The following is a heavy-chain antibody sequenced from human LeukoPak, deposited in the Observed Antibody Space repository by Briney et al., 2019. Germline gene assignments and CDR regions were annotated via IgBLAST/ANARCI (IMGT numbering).Heavy chain of an antibody. J-gene: IGHJ4*02. CDR3: ARGARAGYNLEPFDN. CDR2: IYYSGST. V-gene: IGHV4-59*08. CDR1: GGSISGYY. D-gene: IGHD5-24*01. Sequence: SETLSLTCTVSGGSISGYYYNWIRQPPGKGLEWIGYIYYSGSTNYNPSLKSRLTISLDTSKNHFSLKLSSVTAADTAVYYCARGARAGYNLEPFDNWGQGTLVTVSS.